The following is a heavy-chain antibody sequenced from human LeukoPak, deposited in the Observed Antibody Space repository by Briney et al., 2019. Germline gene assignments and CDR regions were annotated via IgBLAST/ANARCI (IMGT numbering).Heavy chain of an antibody. CDR1: GFTFDDYA. D-gene: IGHD3-10*01. J-gene: IGHJ6*03. V-gene: IGHV3-9*01. CDR3: AKTSGADSYYYYYYMDV. CDR2: ISWNSGSI. Sequence: GRSLRLSCAASGFTFDDYAMHWVRQAPGKGLEWVSGISWNSGSIVYADSVKGRFTISRDNAKNSLYLQMNSLRAEDTALYYCAKTSGADSYYYYYYMDVWGKGTTVTVSS.